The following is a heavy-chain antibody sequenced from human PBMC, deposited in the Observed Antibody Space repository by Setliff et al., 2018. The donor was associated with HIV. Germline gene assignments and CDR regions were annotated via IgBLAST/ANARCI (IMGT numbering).Heavy chain of an antibody. CDR3: ARRGRDGVLIVFATGFDP. D-gene: IGHD2-8*01. CDR1: GGSISSSTYY. Sequence: SETLSLTCSVSGGSISSSTYYWGWIRQPPGKGREWIGDIFYTGNTYYHPSLKSRVAMSIDTSENQLSLKLNSVTAADTAVYYCARRGRDGVLIVFATGFDPWGQGTLVTVSS. J-gene: IGHJ5*02. V-gene: IGHV4-39*01. CDR2: IFYTGNT.